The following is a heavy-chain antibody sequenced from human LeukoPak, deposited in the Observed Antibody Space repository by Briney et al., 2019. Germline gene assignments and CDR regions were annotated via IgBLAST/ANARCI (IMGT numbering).Heavy chain of an antibody. CDR3: ARSAAGTYY. CDR2: ISSSSSYK. V-gene: IGHV3-21*01. D-gene: IGHD1-1*01. J-gene: IGHJ4*02. CDR1: GFTFSSYS. Sequence: KDGGSLRLSCVASGFTFSSYSMNWVRQAPGKGLEWVSSISSSSSYKYYTDSVKGRFTISRDNAKNSLYLQMNSLRAEDTAVYYCARSAAGTYYWGQGTLVTVSS.